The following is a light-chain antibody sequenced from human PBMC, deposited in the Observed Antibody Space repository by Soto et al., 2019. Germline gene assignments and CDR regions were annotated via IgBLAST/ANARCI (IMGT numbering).Light chain of an antibody. Sequence: EIVLTQSPGTLSLSPGERATLSCRASRSVSSSYLAWYQQKPGQAPRLLIYGASTRATGVPDRFSGSGSGTDLTLTISRLEPEDSAMYYCQQYGSSFPWTFGQGTKVEIK. V-gene: IGKV3-20*01. CDR3: QQYGSSFPWT. CDR1: RSVSSSY. J-gene: IGKJ1*01. CDR2: GAS.